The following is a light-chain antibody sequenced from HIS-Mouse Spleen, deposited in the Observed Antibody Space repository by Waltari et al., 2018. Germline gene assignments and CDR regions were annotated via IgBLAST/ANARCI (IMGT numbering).Light chain of an antibody. CDR3: HQSSSLLWT. CDR1: QSIGSS. V-gene: IGKV6-21*01. J-gene: IGKJ1*01. CDR2: YAT. Sequence: EIVLTQSPDFQSVTPKEKVTITCRASQSIGSSLHWYQQKPDQFPTLRIKYATPDFSGVPSRCSGRGSETDFTLTINSLEAEDAATYYCHQSSSLLWTFGQGTKVEIK.